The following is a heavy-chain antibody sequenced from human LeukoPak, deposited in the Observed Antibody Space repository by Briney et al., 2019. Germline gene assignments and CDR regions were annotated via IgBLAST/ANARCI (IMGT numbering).Heavy chain of an antibody. CDR1: AYSFTIYW. Sequence: GESLKISCKGSAYSFTIYWIGWVRQMPGKGLEWMGIIYPGDSDTSYTPSFQVQVTISADKSISTAYLQWSSLKASDTAMYYCARLPDTVTNQHFDYWGRGTLVTVSS. CDR3: ARLPDTVTNQHFDY. V-gene: IGHV5-51*01. D-gene: IGHD4-17*01. J-gene: IGHJ4*02. CDR2: IYPGDSDT.